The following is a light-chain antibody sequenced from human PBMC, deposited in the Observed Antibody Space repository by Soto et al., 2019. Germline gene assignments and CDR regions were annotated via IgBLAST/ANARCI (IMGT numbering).Light chain of an antibody. J-gene: IGKJ1*01. V-gene: IGKV3-15*01. CDR3: QQYNLWTLST. Sequence: MVRAQASVTLSVAPGDRATLSCRASESVTSSLAWYQQKPGQPPRLLIYAASTRATDVPARFSGGGSETEFTLTISSLQSEDFAVYSCQQYNLWTLSTFGQRTK. CDR2: AAS. CDR1: ESVTSS.